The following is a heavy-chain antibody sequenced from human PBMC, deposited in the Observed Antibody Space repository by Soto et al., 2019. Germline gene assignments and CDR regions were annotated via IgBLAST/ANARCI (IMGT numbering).Heavy chain of an antibody. Sequence: GGSLRLSCAASGFTFSDYYMSWIRQAPGKGLEWVSYISSSSSYTNYADSVKGRFTISRDNAKNSLYLQMNSLRAEDTAVYYCAFTYYYDSSGYPDYWGQGTLVTSPQ. J-gene: IGHJ4*02. CDR3: AFTYYYDSSGYPDY. V-gene: IGHV3-11*03. CDR2: ISSSSSYT. D-gene: IGHD3-22*01. CDR1: GFTFSDYY.